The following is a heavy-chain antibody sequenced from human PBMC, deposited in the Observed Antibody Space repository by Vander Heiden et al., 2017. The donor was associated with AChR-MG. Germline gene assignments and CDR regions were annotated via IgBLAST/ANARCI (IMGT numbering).Heavy chain of an antibody. CDR2: IYYSGST. J-gene: IGHJ4*01. V-gene: IGHV4-39*01. CDR1: GGSISGSHYY. CDR3: ARRDYGGYYYFDF. Sequence: QLQLQESGPGLVKPSETLSLTCTVSGGSISGSHYYWGWIRQPPGKGLEWIGYIYYSGSTFYNPSLKSRVTISVDTSKNQFSLKLTSVTATDTAVYYCARRDYGGYYYFDFWGHGTLVTVSS. D-gene: IGHD4-17*01.